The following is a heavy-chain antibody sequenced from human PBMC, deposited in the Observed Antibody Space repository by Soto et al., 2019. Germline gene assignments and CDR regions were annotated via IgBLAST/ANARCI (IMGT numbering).Heavy chain of an antibody. CDR1: GGSFSGYY. Sequence: SETLSLTCAVYGGSFSGYYWSWIRQLPGKGLEWLGEINHSGSTNYNPSLKSRVTISVDTSKNQFSLKLSSVTAADTAVYYCARGRRSYDILTGYKYYYYYYGMDVWGQGTTVTVSS. V-gene: IGHV4-34*01. J-gene: IGHJ6*02. CDR3: ARGRRSYDILTGYKYYYYYYGMDV. CDR2: INHSGST. D-gene: IGHD3-9*01.